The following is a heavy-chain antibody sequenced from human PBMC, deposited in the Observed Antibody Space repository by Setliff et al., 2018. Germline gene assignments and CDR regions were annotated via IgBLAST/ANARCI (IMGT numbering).Heavy chain of an antibody. Sequence: PGESLKISCAASGFTLNSYWMTWVRQAPGEGLEWVADINPDGRAKNYVDSVQGRFTISRDNAKNSLYLQMNSLRAEDTAVYYCARLGPVITESNYDYWGQGALVTVSS. CDR2: INPDGRAK. V-gene: IGHV3-7*01. CDR3: ARLGPVITESNYDY. D-gene: IGHD3-10*01. J-gene: IGHJ4*02. CDR1: GFTLNSYW.